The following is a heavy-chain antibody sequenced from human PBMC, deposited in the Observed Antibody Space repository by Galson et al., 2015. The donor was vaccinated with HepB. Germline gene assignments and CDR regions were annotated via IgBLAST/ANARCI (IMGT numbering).Heavy chain of an antibody. V-gene: IGHV2-5*08. CDR2: LYWDDDK. J-gene: IGHJ4*01. CDR1: GFSLTTTDMG. Sequence: PALVKPTQTLTLTCTFSGFSLTTTDMGVGWIRQPPGKALEWIALLYWDDDKRISPAVKRRITITKDTSKNQVVLTMTNVRPEDTATYFCAKRYGEAFDSWGQGTLVSVSS. CDR3: AKRYGEAFDS. D-gene: IGHD4/OR15-4a*01.